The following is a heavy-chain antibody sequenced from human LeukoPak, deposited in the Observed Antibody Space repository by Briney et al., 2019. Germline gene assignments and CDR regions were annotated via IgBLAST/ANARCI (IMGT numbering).Heavy chain of an antibody. CDR1: GCTFSSYS. V-gene: IGHV3-21*01. CDR3: ARRGGFCSSTSCYPIDY. Sequence: PGGSLRLSCAASGCTFSSYSMNGGPRTPGKGGEWGSSISSSGSYMFYADSVKGRFTISRDNAKNSLYLQMNSLRAEDTAVYYCARRGGFCSSTSCYPIDYWGQGTLVTVSS. CDR2: ISSSGSYM. D-gene: IGHD2-2*01. J-gene: IGHJ4*02.